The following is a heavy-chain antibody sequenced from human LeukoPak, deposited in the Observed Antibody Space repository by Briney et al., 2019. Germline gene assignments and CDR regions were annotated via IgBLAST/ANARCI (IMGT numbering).Heavy chain of an antibody. D-gene: IGHD1-26*01. Sequence: GASVKVSCKASGYTFTGYYMHWVRQAPGQGLEWMGRINPNSGGTNYAQKFQGRVTMTRDTSISTAYMELSRLRSDDTAVYYCARDDLPEQPVGATIETDDYWGQGTLVTVSS. CDR1: GYTFTGYY. CDR2: INPNSGGT. J-gene: IGHJ4*02. V-gene: IGHV1-2*06. CDR3: ARDDLPEQPVGATIETDDY.